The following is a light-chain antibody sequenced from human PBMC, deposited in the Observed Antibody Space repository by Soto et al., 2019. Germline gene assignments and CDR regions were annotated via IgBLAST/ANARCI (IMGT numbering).Light chain of an antibody. CDR2: EVT. J-gene: IGLJ1*01. Sequence: QSVLTQPASVSGSPGQSITISCTGTSSDIGGYNTVSWYQQHPGKAPKLIIYEVTHRPSGVSNRFSASKSANTASLTISGLQADDEAVYYCSSYASSSPYVFGSGTKVTVL. V-gene: IGLV2-14*01. CDR3: SSYASSSPYV. CDR1: SSDIGGYNT.